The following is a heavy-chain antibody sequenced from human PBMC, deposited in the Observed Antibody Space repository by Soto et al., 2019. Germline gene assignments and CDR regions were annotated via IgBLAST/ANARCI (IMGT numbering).Heavy chain of an antibody. CDR3: ARGIGYCSSTSSPSDYYMDV. Sequence: ASVKVSCKASGYTFNSYDLNWLRQATGQGLEWMGWMNPNSGNTGYAQKFQGRVTMTRNTSISTAYMELSSLRSEDTAVYYCARGIGYCSSTSSPSDYYMDVWGKGTTVTVSS. J-gene: IGHJ6*03. D-gene: IGHD2-2*01. V-gene: IGHV1-8*01. CDR1: GYTFNSYD. CDR2: MNPNSGNT.